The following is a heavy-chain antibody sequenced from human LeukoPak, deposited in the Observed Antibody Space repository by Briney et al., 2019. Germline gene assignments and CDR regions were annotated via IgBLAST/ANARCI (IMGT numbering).Heavy chain of an antibody. J-gene: IGHJ5*02. CDR2: IYYSGST. CDR3: ARGYCSSTSCYAGSNWFDP. CDR1: GGSISSSSYY. Sequence: SETLSLTCTVSGGSISSSSYYWGWIRQPPGKGLEWIGSIYYSGSTYYNPSLKSRVTIYVDTSKNQFSLKLSSVTAADTAVYYCARGYCSSTSCYAGSNWFDPWGQGTLVTVSS. D-gene: IGHD2-2*01. V-gene: IGHV4-39*01.